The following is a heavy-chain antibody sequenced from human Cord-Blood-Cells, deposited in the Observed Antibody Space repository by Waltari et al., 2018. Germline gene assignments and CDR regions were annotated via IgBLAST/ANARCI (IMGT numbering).Heavy chain of an antibody. D-gene: IGHD6-19*01. J-gene: IGHJ6*02. Sequence: QLQLQESGPGLVKPSETLSPTCTVSGGSISSSSYYWGWIRHPPGKGLEWIGSIYYSGSTYYNPSLKSRVTISVDTSKNQFSLKLSSVTAADTAVYYCARHGHSSGWYHYYGMDVWGQGTTVTVSS. CDR2: IYYSGST. CDR1: GGSISSSSYY. CDR3: ARHGHSSGWYHYYGMDV. V-gene: IGHV4-39*01.